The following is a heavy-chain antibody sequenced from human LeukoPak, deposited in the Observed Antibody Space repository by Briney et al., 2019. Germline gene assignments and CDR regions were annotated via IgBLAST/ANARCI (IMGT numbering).Heavy chain of an antibody. Sequence: GGSLRLSCAASGFTFSSYEMNWVRQAPGKGLEWVSYISSSGSTIYYADSVKGRFTISRDNAKNSLYLQMNSLRAEDTAVYYCAGLTMVRGGFADYWGQGTLVTVSS. D-gene: IGHD3-10*01. CDR3: AGLTMVRGGFADY. CDR1: GFTFSSYE. CDR2: ISSSGSTI. J-gene: IGHJ4*02. V-gene: IGHV3-48*03.